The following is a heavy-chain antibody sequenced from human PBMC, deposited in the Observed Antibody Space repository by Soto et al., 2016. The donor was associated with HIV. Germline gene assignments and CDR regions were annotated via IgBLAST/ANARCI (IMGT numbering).Heavy chain of an antibody. D-gene: IGHD3-10*02. J-gene: IGHJ4*02. CDR1: GFTFDDYA. CDR2: ISGDGGRR. Sequence: EVQLVESGGGVVQPGGSLRLSCAASGFTFDDYAMHWVRQAPGKGLEWVSLISGDGGRRYYADSVKGRFTISRDNSKNSLYLQMNSLRTEDTALYYCAKVGVNYGRHRAVYYFDYWGQGTLVTVSS. V-gene: IGHV3-43*02. CDR3: AKVGVNYGRHRAVYYFDY.